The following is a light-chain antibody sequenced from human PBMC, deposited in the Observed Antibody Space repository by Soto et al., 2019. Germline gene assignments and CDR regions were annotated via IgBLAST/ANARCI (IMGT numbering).Light chain of an antibody. Sequence: DIVMTQSPLSLPVTPGEPASISCRSSQSLLHSNGYNYLDWYLQKPGQSPQLLIYLGSNRASGVPDRFSGSGSGTDSTLKISRAEAEDVGVYYCMQALQTPLTFGGGTKVEIK. J-gene: IGKJ4*01. CDR3: MQALQTPLT. V-gene: IGKV2-28*01. CDR1: QSLLHSNGYNY. CDR2: LGS.